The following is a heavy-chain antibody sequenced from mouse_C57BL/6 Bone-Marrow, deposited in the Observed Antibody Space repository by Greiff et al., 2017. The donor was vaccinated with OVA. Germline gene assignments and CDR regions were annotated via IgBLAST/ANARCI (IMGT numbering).Heavy chain of an antibody. CDR3: ARHGSSYGYFDY. CDR1: GYTFTTYP. J-gene: IGHJ2*01. CDR2: FHPYNDDT. D-gene: IGHD1-1*01. Sequence: VQLQQSGAELVKPGASVKMSCKASGYTFTTYPIEWMKQNHGKSLEWIGNFHPYNDDTKYTEKFKGKVTLTVEKSSSTVYLELSRLTSDDSAVYYCARHGSSYGYFDYWGQGTTLTVSS. V-gene: IGHV1-47*01.